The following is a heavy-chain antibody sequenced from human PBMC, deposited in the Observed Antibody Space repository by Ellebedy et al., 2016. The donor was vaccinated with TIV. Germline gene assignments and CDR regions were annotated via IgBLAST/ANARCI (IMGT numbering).Heavy chain of an antibody. CDR2: MNPDSGDT. D-gene: IGHD6-13*01. CDR1: GYTFTNYD. CDR3: ARVVAAAGGFYFNNGMDI. J-gene: IGHJ6*02. Sequence: AASVKVSCKASGYTFTNYDINWVRQATGQGLEWMGWMNPDSGDTVYTQKFQGRVTFTRDTSITTAYMDLSSLGSEETAVYYCARVVAAAGGFYFNNGMDIWGQGTTVTVSS. V-gene: IGHV1-8*03.